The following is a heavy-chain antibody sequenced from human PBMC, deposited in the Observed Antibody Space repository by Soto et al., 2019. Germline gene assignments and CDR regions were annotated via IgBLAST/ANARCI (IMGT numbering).Heavy chain of an antibody. CDR2: IKQDGSEK. J-gene: IGHJ4*02. D-gene: IGHD6-6*01. Sequence: PGGSLRLSCVGSGFTSGKYWMDWLRQTPGKGLEWVANIKQDGSEKFYVDSVRGRFTISRDNAKNSVYLEMNRLRDEDTGVYYCARVGGLAARTFDYWGPGTLVTVSS. V-gene: IGHV3-7*03. CDR1: GFTSGKYW. CDR3: ARVGGLAARTFDY.